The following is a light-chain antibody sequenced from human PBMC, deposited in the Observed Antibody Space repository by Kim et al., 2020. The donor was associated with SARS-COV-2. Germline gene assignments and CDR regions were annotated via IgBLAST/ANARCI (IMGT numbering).Light chain of an antibody. V-gene: IGKV3-20*01. Sequence: ARSPGETAALLRRAGPGVNSASLAWDQQKPGQAPRLLIFGASNRATGVPDRFSGRGSGTDFTLTIARLGPEDFAVYYCHQYGTWRFGRGTKVDIK. CDR3: HQYGTWR. CDR2: GAS. CDR1: PGVNSAS. J-gene: IGKJ1*01.